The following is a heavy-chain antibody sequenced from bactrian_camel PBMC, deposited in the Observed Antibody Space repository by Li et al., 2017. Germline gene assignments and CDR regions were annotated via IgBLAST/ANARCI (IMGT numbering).Heavy chain of an antibody. J-gene: IGHJ4*01. D-gene: IGHD2*01. Sequence: QLVESGGGSVHAGGSLRLSCAASGFPYSYSSYCMGWFRQAVAKAREGVATITNGGSTAYADSVKGRFTISRDNAKNTLYLQMNSLKTEDAATYYCAKAYNGYVSIFDYWGQGTQVTVS. CDR1: GFPYSYSSYC. CDR3: AKAYNGYVSIFDY. CDR2: ITNGGSTA. V-gene: IGHV3S1*01.